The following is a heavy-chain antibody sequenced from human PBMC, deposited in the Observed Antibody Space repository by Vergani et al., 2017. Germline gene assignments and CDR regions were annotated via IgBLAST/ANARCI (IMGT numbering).Heavy chain of an antibody. V-gene: IGHV3-33*06. CDR3: AKDPGSYSEYFHH. D-gene: IGHD1-26*01. CDR1: GFTFSSYD. Sequence: QVQLVESGGGVVQPGRSLRLSCAASGFTFSSYDMHWVRQAPGKGLEWVAVIRSDENRQDYADSVKGRFTVSRDNSKNTLYLQMNNLRAEDTAVYYCAKDPGSYSEYFHHWGQGTLVTVSS. J-gene: IGHJ1*01. CDR2: IRSDENRQ.